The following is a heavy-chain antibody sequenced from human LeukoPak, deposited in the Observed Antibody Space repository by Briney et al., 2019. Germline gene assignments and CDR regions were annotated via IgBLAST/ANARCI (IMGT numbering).Heavy chain of an antibody. V-gene: IGHV3-30*02. J-gene: IGHJ4*02. CDR3: AKGGGGYRSSTSCYFY. CDR1: GFTYSSYG. CDR2: IRYDGSNK. Sequence: PGGSLRLSCAASGFTYSSYGMHWVRQAPGKGLEWVAFIRYDGSNKYYADSVKGRFTISRDNSKNTLYLQMNSLRAEDTAVYYCAKGGGGYRSSTSCYFYWGQGTLVTVSS. D-gene: IGHD2-2*01.